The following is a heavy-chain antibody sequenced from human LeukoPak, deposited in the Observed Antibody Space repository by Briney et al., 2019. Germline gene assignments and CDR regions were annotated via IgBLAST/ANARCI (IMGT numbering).Heavy chain of an antibody. CDR3: AKDLGYYGSGSYYNQWLFDY. Sequence: PGGSLRLSCAASGFTFSSYGMHWVRQAPGKGLAWVAFMRYDGSNKYYADSVKGRFTISRDNSKNTLYLQMNSLRAEDTAVYYCAKDLGYYGSGSYYNQWLFDYWGQGTLVTVSS. V-gene: IGHV3-30*02. J-gene: IGHJ4*02. CDR2: MRYDGSNK. D-gene: IGHD3-10*01. CDR1: GFTFSSYG.